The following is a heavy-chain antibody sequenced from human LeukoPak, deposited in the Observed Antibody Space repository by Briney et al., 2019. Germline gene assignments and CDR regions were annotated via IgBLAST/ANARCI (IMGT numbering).Heavy chain of an antibody. CDR2: IYNSGST. Sequence: SETLSLTCTVSGDSISIYYWSWIRQPPGKGLEWIGYIYNSGSTNYNPSLKSRVTISVDTSKNQFSLKLSSVTAADTAVYYCARSGDGSDSSGYYSDYFDYWGQGTLVTVSS. CDR1: GDSISIYY. V-gene: IGHV4-59*12. J-gene: IGHJ4*02. D-gene: IGHD3-22*01. CDR3: ARSGDGSDSSGYYSDYFDY.